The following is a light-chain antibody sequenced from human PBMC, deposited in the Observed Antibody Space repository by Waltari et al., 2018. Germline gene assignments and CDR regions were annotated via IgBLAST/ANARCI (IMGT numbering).Light chain of an antibody. CDR1: QSLLPRTGYNY. CDR2: LGS. V-gene: IGKV2-28*01. Sequence: DVVMPQSPLALPVTPGPPASISCRSSQSLLPRTGYNYLCWYLQRPGQSPQLLIYLGSNRAAGARARFSGSGSGTDCTLKISRVQAEDVGVYYCMQALQVPRTFGQGTKLEIK. J-gene: IGKJ2*01. CDR3: MQALQVPRT.